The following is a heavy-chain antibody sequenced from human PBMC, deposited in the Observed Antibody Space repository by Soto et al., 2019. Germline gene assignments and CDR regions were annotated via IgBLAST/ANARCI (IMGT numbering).Heavy chain of an antibody. CDR3: AKHGGTPPKIVLMVEFDY. Sequence: PGGSLRLYCAASGFTFSSYAMSWVRQAPGRGLEWVSAISGSGGSTYYADSVKGRFTISRDKSKNTLYLQMNSLRAEDTAVYYCAKHGGTPPKIVLMVEFDYWGQGTLVTVSS. CDR2: ISGSGGST. J-gene: IGHJ4*02. CDR1: GFTFSSYA. V-gene: IGHV3-23*01. D-gene: IGHD2-8*01.